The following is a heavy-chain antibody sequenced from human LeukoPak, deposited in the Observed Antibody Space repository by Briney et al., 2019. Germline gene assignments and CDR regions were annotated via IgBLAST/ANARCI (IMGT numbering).Heavy chain of an antibody. V-gene: IGHV3-30*02. CDR2: IQYDGSNQ. CDR3: TRDPEKGYSYGQQGSDY. Sequence: GGSLRLSCAASRFTFSTYGMHWVRQAPGKGLEWVAYIQYDGSNQQYADSVKGRFSISRDSSKNILYLQMNSLRAEDTAVYYCTRDPEKGYSYGQQGSDYWGQGTLVTVSS. CDR1: RFTFSTYG. D-gene: IGHD5-18*01. J-gene: IGHJ4*02.